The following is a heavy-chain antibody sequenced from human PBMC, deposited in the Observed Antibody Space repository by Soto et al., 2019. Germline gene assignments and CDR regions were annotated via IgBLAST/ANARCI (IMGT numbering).Heavy chain of an antibody. Sequence: EVPLLESGGGLIQPGGSLRLSCAVSGFTFSSYAMNWVRQAPGKGLEWVSTITGSGDTTYYADSLKGRFTISRDNSKNTLYLQMNSLRADDAAVYYCARGAVFGVGDAWGQGTLVTVAS. CDR1: GFTFSSYA. CDR3: ARGAVFGVGDA. V-gene: IGHV3-23*01. J-gene: IGHJ5*02. D-gene: IGHD3-10*01. CDR2: ITGSGDTT.